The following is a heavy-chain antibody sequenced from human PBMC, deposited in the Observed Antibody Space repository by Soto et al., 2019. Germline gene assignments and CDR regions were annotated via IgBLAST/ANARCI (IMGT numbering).Heavy chain of an antibody. CDR2: ISSNGGST. J-gene: IGHJ6*02. Sequence: PGGSLRLSCSASGFTFSSYAMHWVRQAPGKGLEYVSAISSNGGSTYYADSVKGRFTISRDNSKNTLYLQMSSLRAEDTAVYYCVKDLTIQLWSPDYYYYGMDVWGQGTTVTVSS. D-gene: IGHD5-18*01. CDR3: VKDLTIQLWSPDYYYYGMDV. V-gene: IGHV3-64D*08. CDR1: GFTFSSYA.